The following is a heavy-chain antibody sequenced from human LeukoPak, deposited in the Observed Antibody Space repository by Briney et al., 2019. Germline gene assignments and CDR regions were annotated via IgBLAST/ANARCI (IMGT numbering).Heavy chain of an antibody. CDR1: GFTFSDYY. Sequence: GGSLRLSCAASGFTFSDYYMSWIRQAPGKGVEWVSYIGDSGSPIYYADSVKGRFTISRDNAKNSLYLQMNSLRAEDTAVYYCVRGPSDSSLPGYWGQGTLVAVSS. CDR2: IGDSGSPI. D-gene: IGHD3-22*01. V-gene: IGHV3-11*01. CDR3: VRGPSDSSLPGY. J-gene: IGHJ4*02.